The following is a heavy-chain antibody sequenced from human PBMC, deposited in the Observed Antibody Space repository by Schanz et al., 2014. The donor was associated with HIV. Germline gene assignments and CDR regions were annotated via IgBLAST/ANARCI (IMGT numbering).Heavy chain of an antibody. V-gene: IGHV4-34*01. CDR3: GRVSGYYGMDV. CDR1: GFTFNDYY. Sequence: VQLVESGGGLVKPGGSLRLSCAASGFTFNDYYMTWIRQAPGKGLEWIGEINHSESTNYNPSLKRRVTLSVDTSKNQFSLKLSSVTAADTAVYYCGRVSGYYGMDVWGQGTAVTVSS. D-gene: IGHD6-25*01. J-gene: IGHJ6*02. CDR2: INHSEST.